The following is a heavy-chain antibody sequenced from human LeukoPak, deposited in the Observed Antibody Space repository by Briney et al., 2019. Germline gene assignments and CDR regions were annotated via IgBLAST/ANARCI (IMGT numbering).Heavy chain of an antibody. V-gene: IGHV4-39*07. CDR2: IYYSGST. J-gene: IGHJ5*02. Sequence: SETLSLTCTVSGGSISSSSYYWGWIRQPPGKGLEWIGSIYYSGSTYYNPSLKSRVTISVDTSKNQFSLKLSSVTAADTAVYYCAGAITHDYGDPWGQGTLVTVSS. CDR3: AGAITHDYGDP. D-gene: IGHD4-17*01. CDR1: GGSISSSSYY.